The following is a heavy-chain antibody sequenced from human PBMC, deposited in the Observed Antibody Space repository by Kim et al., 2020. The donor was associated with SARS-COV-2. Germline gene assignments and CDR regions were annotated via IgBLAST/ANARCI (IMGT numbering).Heavy chain of an antibody. CDR1: GFTFSSYS. J-gene: IGHJ4*02. D-gene: IGHD6-19*01. CDR2: ISSSSSYI. Sequence: GGSLRLSCAASGFTFSSYSMNWVRQAPGKGLEWVSSISSSSSYIYYADSVKGRFTISRDNAKNSLYLQMNSLRAEDTAVYYCASHGQREWLVQQYYFDYWGQGTLVTVSS. V-gene: IGHV3-21*01. CDR3: ASHGQREWLVQQYYFDY.